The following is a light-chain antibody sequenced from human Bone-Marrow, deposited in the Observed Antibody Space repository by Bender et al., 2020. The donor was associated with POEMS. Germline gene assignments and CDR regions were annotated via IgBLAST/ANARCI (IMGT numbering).Light chain of an antibody. CDR2: KDR. V-gene: IGLV3-25*03. CDR3: QSADSSGPYGSNVV. Sequence: SYELTQPPSVSVSPGQTARITCSADVLPKQYAYWYRQKPGQAPVLLIFKDRERPSGIPERFSGSSSGTTATLTITGVQAEDEADYFCQSADSSGPYGSNVVFGGGTKLTVL. J-gene: IGLJ2*01. CDR1: VLPKQY.